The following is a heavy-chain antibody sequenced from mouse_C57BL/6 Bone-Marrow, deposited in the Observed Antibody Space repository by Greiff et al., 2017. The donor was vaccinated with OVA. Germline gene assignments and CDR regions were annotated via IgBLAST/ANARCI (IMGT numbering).Heavy chain of an antibody. Sequence: VMLVESGPGLVAPSQSLSITCTVSGFSLTSYGVHWVRQPPGKGLEWVVVIWSDGSTTYYSALKSILSSSKDNSKRQVFLKMNCLHTDDTAMYYCAIHYYDYFDYWGQGTTLTVSS. CDR1: GFSLTSYG. D-gene: IGHD1-1*01. J-gene: IGHJ2*01. CDR2: IWSDGST. V-gene: IGHV2-6-1*01. CDR3: AIHYYDYFDY.